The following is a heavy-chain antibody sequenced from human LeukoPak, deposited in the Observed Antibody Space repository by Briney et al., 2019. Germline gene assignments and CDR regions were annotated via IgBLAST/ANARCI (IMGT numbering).Heavy chain of an antibody. CDR3: ARAGSDTAMVSSDYYFDY. D-gene: IGHD5-18*01. Sequence: GGSLRLSCAASGFTFSSYSMNWVRQAPGKGLEWVSSISSSSSYIYYADSVKGRFTISRDNAKNSLYLQMSSLRSEDTAVYYCARAGSDTAMVSSDYYFDYWGQGTLVTVSS. J-gene: IGHJ4*02. CDR2: ISSSSSYI. CDR1: GFTFSSYS. V-gene: IGHV3-21*04.